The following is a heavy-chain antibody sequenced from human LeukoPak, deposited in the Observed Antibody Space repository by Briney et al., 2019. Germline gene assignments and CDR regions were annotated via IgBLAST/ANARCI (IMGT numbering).Heavy chain of an antibody. J-gene: IGHJ1*01. V-gene: IGHV3-23*01. Sequence: GGFLRHSCAASGFTFSSYAMSWVRPAPGKGLGWVSAISGSGGSTYYADSVKGRFTISRDNSKNTLYLQMNSLRAEDTAVYYCAKSGRLEWLLLEHWGQGTLVTVSS. D-gene: IGHD3-3*01. CDR2: ISGSGGST. CDR3: AKSGRLEWLLLEH. CDR1: GFTFSSYA.